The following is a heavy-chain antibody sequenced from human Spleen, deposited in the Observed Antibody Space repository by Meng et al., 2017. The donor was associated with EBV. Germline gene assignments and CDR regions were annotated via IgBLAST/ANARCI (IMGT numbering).Heavy chain of an antibody. CDR2: VNPKSGGT. CDR3: ARAEPHARGPTVIPAAYNWFDP. D-gene: IGHD2-2*01. Sequence: QVQLEQSGPAVKKPXXPXKVXCXXSGYTFTGQYIHWVRQAPGQGLEWMGRVNPKSGGTDYAQKFQGRVTMTTDTSTNTASMELTSLRSDDTAVYYCARAEPHARGPTVIPAAYNWFDPWGQGTLVTVSS. J-gene: IGHJ5*02. CDR1: GYTFTGQY. V-gene: IGHV1-2*06.